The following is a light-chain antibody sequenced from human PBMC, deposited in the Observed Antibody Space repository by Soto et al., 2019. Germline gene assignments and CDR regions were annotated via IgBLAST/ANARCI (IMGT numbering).Light chain of an antibody. Sequence: DIQMTQSPSTLSASVGDRVTITCRASQSISIWLAWYQQKPGKAPKLLIYDASSLESGVPSSLSGSGSGTEFTLTISSLQPEDFATYYCQQYQTLWTFGQGTKVEIK. CDR2: DAS. V-gene: IGKV1-5*01. CDR1: QSISIW. J-gene: IGKJ1*01. CDR3: QQYQTLWT.